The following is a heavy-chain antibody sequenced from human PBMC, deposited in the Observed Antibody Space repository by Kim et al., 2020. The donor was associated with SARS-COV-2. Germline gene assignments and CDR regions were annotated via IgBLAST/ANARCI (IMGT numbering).Heavy chain of an antibody. D-gene: IGHD3-9*01. V-gene: IGHV3-11*06. J-gene: IGHJ6*02. CDR1: GFTFSDYY. Sequence: GGSLRLSCVASGFTFSDYYMSWIRQAPGKGLEWVSYISSSSSYTNYADSVKGRFTISRDNAKNSLYLQMNSLRAEDTAVYYCARDSTPRYYDILTGRPYDYGMDVWGQGTTVTVSS. CDR3: ARDSTPRYYDILTGRPYDYGMDV. CDR2: ISSSSSYT.